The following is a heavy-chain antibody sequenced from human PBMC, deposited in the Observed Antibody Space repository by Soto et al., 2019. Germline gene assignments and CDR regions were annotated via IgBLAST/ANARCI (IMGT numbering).Heavy chain of an antibody. CDR3: ARAPVYNWNYHRFDP. J-gene: IGHJ5*02. Sequence: SLRLSCAASAFSFSDYYMSWIRQAPGKGLEWVSYISGSGSTMYYADSVRGRFTISRDNAKNSLYLQMNSLRVEDTAVYYCARAPVYNWNYHRFDPPGQGTLVTVSS. CDR1: AFSFSDYY. CDR2: ISGSGSTM. V-gene: IGHV3-11*01. D-gene: IGHD1-1*01.